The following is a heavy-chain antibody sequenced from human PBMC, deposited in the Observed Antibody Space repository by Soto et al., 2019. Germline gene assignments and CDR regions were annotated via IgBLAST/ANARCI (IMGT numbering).Heavy chain of an antibody. CDR1: GFTFSTYG. D-gene: IGHD1-26*01. Sequence: GGSLRLSCAASGFTFSTYGMHWVRQAPGKGLEWVAVISYDGSNKYYADSVKGRFTISRDNSKNTLYLQMNGLRAEDTAVYYCARDRGSYSLDYWGQGTLVTVSS. CDR2: ISYDGSNK. J-gene: IGHJ4*02. CDR3: ARDRGSYSLDY. V-gene: IGHV3-30*03.